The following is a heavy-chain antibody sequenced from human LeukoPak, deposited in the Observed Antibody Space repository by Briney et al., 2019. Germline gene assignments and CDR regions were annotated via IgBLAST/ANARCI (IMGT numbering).Heavy chain of an antibody. CDR3: AKQYSSSALFDY. Sequence: GGSLRLSCAASGFSFSSYGMHWIRQTPGKGLEWVAVISYDGSDKYYADSVKGRFTISRDNSKNTLYLQMNSLRAEDTAVYFCAKQYSSSALFDYWGQGTLVTVSS. CDR1: GFSFSSYG. V-gene: IGHV3-30*18. J-gene: IGHJ4*02. D-gene: IGHD6-6*01. CDR2: ISYDGSDK.